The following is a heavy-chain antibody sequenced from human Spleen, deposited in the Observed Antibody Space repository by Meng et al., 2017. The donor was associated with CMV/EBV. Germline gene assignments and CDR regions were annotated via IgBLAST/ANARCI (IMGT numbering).Heavy chain of an antibody. CDR2: IHYSGTT. CDR3: ARDFGGYDDPWA. Sequence: SETLSLTCTVSGDSISSSPYYWGWIRQPPGKGLEWIARIHYSGTTYYNPSLRSRVTISVDTSQNQFSLRLTSVSAADTAMSYCARDFGGYDDPWAWGQGTVVTVSS. D-gene: IGHD5-12*01. J-gene: IGHJ3*01. CDR1: GDSISSSPYY. V-gene: IGHV4-39*07.